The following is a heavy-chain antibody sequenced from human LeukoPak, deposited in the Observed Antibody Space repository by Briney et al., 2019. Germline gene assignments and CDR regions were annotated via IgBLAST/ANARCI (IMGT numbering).Heavy chain of an antibody. CDR2: IRYDGSNK. V-gene: IGHV3-30*02. CDR3: AKDGGGYCNNSSC. D-gene: IGHD2-2*01. J-gene: IGHJ4*02. Sequence: GGSLRLSCAASGFTFSSYGMHWVRQAPGKGLEWVAFIRYDGSNKYYADSVKGLFTISRDNSKDTLYLQMNSLGAADTAVYYCAKDGGGYCNNSSCWGQGTLVTVSS. CDR1: GFTFSSYG.